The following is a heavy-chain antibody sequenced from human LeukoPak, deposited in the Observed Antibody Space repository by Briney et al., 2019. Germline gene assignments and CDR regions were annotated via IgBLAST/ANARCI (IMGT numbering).Heavy chain of an antibody. CDR2: INHSGGT. CDR1: GGSFSGYY. CDR3: ARGDYGDYVGDAFDI. J-gene: IGHJ3*02. Sequence: SETLSLTCAVYGGSFSGYYWSWIRQPPGKGLEWIGEINHSGGTNYNPSLKSRVTISVDTSKNQFSLKPSSVAAADTAVYYCARGDYGDYVGDAFDIWGQGTMVTVSS. D-gene: IGHD4-17*01. V-gene: IGHV4-34*01.